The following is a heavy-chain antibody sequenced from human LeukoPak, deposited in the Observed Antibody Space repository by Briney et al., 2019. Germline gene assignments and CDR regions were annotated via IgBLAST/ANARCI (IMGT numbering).Heavy chain of an antibody. CDR1: GFTFSSYA. D-gene: IGHD2-2*01. CDR3: ARDLGDIVVVPAAEYYYYYGMDV. J-gene: IGHJ6*02. Sequence: GGSLRLSCAASGFTFSSYAMHWVRQAPGKGLEWVAVISYDGSNKYYADSVKGRFTIFRDNSKNTLYLQMNSLRAEDTAVYYCARDLGDIVVVPAAEYYYYYGMDVWGQGTTVTVSS. V-gene: IGHV3-30-3*01. CDR2: ISYDGSNK.